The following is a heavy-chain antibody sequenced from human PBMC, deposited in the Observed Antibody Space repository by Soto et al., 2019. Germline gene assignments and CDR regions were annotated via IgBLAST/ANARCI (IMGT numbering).Heavy chain of an antibody. CDR2: INPSGGST. Sequence: ASVKVSCKASGYTFTGYYMHWVRQAPGQGLEWMGIINPSGGSTSYAQKFQGRVTMTRDTSTSTVYMELSSLRSEDTAVYYCARVLLRSMYDSSGFDAFDIWGQGTMVTVSS. CDR3: ARVLLRSMYDSSGFDAFDI. CDR1: GYTFTGYY. D-gene: IGHD3-22*01. J-gene: IGHJ3*02. V-gene: IGHV1-46*01.